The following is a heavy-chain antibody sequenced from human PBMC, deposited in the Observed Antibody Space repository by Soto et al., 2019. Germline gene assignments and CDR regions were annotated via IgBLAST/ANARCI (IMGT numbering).Heavy chain of an antibody. Sequence: EVQLVESGGGLVKPGRSLRLSCTASGFTFGDYAMSWFRQAPGKGQEWVGFIRSKAYGGTTEYAASVKGRFTISRDDSKSIAYLQMNSLKTEDTAVYYCTRWSPFDFSDAFDIWGQGTMVTVSS. D-gene: IGHD3-3*01. V-gene: IGHV3-49*05. J-gene: IGHJ3*02. CDR1: GFTFGDYA. CDR2: IRSKAYGGTT. CDR3: TRWSPFDFSDAFDI.